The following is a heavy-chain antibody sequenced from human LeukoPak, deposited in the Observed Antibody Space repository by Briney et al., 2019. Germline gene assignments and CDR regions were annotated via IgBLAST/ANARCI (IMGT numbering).Heavy chain of an antibody. Sequence: ASVKVSCKASGYTFTSYGNSWVRQAPGQGLEWMGWISAYNGNTNYAQELQARVTMTTDTSTSTAYMELRSLRSDDTAVCYCAIPTLSRYCSGGSCYEHWGQGTLVTVSS. V-gene: IGHV1-18*01. CDR2: ISAYNGNT. D-gene: IGHD2-15*01. J-gene: IGHJ1*01. CDR1: GYTFTSYG. CDR3: AIPTLSRYCSGGSCYEH.